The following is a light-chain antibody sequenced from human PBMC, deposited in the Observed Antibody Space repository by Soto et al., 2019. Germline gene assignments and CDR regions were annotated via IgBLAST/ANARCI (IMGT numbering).Light chain of an antibody. CDR1: QSVGIY. Sequence: CPVTLPESQAARATLSCRASQSVGIYVAWYQQKPGKAPRLLIYGASSLATGSPDRFSASGSGTEFTLTISSLQPEDFATYYCQQSYSTPPTFGQGTKVDIK. CDR2: GAS. J-gene: IGKJ1*01. V-gene: IGKV3-15*01. CDR3: QQSYSTPPT.